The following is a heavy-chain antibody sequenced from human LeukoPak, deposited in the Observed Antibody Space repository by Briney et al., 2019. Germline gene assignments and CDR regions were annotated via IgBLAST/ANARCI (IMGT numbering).Heavy chain of an antibody. J-gene: IGHJ4*02. CDR1: GFTFSKYA. D-gene: IGHD6-6*01. CDR3: AKDGRSSAPH. CDR2: ITNSGGGP. V-gene: IGHV3-23*01. Sequence: GGSLRLSCAASGFTFSKYAMSWVRQAPGKGPEWVSGITNSGGGPSSADSVKGRFTISRDNSKNTLYLQMNSLRVEDTAVYYRAKDGRSSAPHWGRGTLVTVSS.